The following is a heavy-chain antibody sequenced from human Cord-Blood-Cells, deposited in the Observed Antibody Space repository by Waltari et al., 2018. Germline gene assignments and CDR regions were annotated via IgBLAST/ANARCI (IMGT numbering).Heavy chain of an antibody. V-gene: IGHV5-51*01. Sequence: EVQLVQSGAGWNKPGESMKVSGKGSGYSFTSYWSGWVRQMPGKGLEWMGIIYPGDSDTRYSPSFQGQVTISADKSISTAYLQWSSLKASDTAMYYCASPGLRGAFDIWGQGTMVTVSS. CDR1: GYSFTSYW. CDR3: ASPGLRGAFDI. J-gene: IGHJ3*02. D-gene: IGHD5-12*01. CDR2: IYPGDSDT.